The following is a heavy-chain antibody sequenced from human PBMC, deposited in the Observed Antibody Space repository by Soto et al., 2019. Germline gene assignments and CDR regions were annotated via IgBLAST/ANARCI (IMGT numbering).Heavy chain of an antibody. CDR1: GFTFSSYA. V-gene: IGHV3-23*01. CDR2: ISDGGGAT. J-gene: IGHJ4*02. CDR3: AKGPTLVVREGPDY. Sequence: EVQMLESGGGLVQPGGSLRLSCEASGFTFSSYAMGWVRQAPGKGLWWVSVISDGGGATYYPDSVKGRFTISRDNSKNTVCLQMNSLRADDTAIYYCAKGPTLVVREGPDYGGQGTRVTVSS. D-gene: IGHD2-21*01.